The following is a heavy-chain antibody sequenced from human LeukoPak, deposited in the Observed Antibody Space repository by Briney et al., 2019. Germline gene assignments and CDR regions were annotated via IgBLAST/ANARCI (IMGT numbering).Heavy chain of an antibody. D-gene: IGHD3-16*01. Sequence: GESLKISCKGSGYSFSNYWIGWVRQMPGKGLEWMGMIFPGDSDIRYSPSFEGQVTISADKSISTAYLQWSSLKASATAMYYCARHGSSYYEPRYNWLDPWGQGTLVTVSS. V-gene: IGHV5-51*01. J-gene: IGHJ5*02. CDR3: ARHGSSYYEPRYNWLDP. CDR1: GYSFSNYW. CDR2: IFPGDSDI.